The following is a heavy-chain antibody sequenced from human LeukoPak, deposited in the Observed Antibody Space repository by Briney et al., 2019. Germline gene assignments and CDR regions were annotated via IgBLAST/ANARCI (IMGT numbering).Heavy chain of an antibody. CDR3: NTDGDYGDYVDS. Sequence: GGSLRLSCAASGFTFNLAWINWVRQAPGKGLEWVGRIKNKIDGGTTDYAAPVKGRFTISRDDSKNTVYLQMNSLKSEDTALYYCNTDGDYGDYVDSWGQGTLVTVS. V-gene: IGHV3-15*07. D-gene: IGHD4-17*01. CDR2: IKNKIDGGTT. CDR1: GFTFNLAW. J-gene: IGHJ4*02.